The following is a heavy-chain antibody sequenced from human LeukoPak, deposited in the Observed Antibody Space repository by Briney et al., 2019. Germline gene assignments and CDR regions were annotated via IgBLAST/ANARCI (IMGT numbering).Heavy chain of an antibody. V-gene: IGHV3-30*02. CDR3: AKDRRGSTSMADY. D-gene: IGHD2-2*01. Sequence: QPGGSLRLSCAASGFTFSSYGMPWVRQAPGKGLERVAFIRYDGSNKYYAASVKGRFTISRDNSKNTLYLQMNSLRAEDTAVYYCAKDRRGSTSMADYWGQGTLVTVSS. J-gene: IGHJ4*02. CDR1: GFTFSSYG. CDR2: IRYDGSNK.